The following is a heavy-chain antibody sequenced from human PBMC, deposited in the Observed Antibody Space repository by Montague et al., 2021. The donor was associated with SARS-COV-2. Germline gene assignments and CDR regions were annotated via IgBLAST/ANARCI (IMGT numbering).Heavy chain of an antibody. D-gene: IGHD3-10*01. CDR1: GDSVSSNSAA. Sequence: CAISGDSVSSNSAAWSWIRQSPSRGLEWVGRTYYKYRWYNDYAVXLRSRITINEDRSKNQFSLQLNSVTPEDTGVSYCARDATMIRGVRRDYYYDYGMDVWGQGTTVTVSS. J-gene: IGHJ6*02. CDR3: ARDATMIRGVRRDYYYDYGMDV. CDR2: TYYKYRWYN. V-gene: IGHV6-1*01.